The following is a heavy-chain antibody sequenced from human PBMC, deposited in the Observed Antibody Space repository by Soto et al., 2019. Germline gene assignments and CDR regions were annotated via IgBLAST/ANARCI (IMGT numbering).Heavy chain of an antibody. Sequence: EVQLVESGGGLVQPGGSLRLSCAASGFTFSGSWMHWVRQAPGKGLVWVSRINGDGSGTSYADFVKVRFTISRDDAKNTLFLQMNGLRAEDTAVNYCARGIFGSGTANDYWGQGTLVTVSS. CDR3: ARGIFGSGTANDY. CDR2: INGDGSGT. J-gene: IGHJ4*02. CDR1: GFTFSGSW. D-gene: IGHD3-10*01. V-gene: IGHV3-74*01.